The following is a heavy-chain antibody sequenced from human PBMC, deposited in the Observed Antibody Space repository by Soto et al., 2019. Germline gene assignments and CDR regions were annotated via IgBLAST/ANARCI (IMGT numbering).Heavy chain of an antibody. D-gene: IGHD2-21*02. Sequence: QVQLVQSGAEVKKPGSSVKVSCKASGGTFSSYAISWVRQAPGQGLEWMGGIIPIFGTANYAQKFQGRVTITADKSTSTAYMELSSLRSEDTAVYYCRLKVVTANMEYYFDYWGQGSLVTVSS. CDR2: IIPIFGTA. V-gene: IGHV1-69*06. J-gene: IGHJ4*02. CDR1: GGTFSSYA. CDR3: RLKVVTANMEYYFDY.